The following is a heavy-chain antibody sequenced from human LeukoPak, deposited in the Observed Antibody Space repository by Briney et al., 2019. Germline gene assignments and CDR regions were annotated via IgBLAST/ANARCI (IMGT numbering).Heavy chain of an antibody. D-gene: IGHD5-18*01. V-gene: IGHV1-45*02. J-gene: IGHJ5*02. CDR2: ITPFNGNT. Sequence: GASVKVSCKASGYTFTYRYLHWVRQAPGQALEWMGWITPFNGNTNYAQKFQDRVTITRDRSMSTAYMELSSLRSEDTAMYYCANSYGYSMLGFDPWGQGTLVTVSS. CDR1: GYTFTYRY. CDR3: ANSYGYSMLGFDP.